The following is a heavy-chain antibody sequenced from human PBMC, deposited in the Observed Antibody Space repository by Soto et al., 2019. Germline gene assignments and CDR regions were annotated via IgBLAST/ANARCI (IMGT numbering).Heavy chain of an antibody. CDR1: GYTFNGYG. J-gene: IGHJ4*02. CDR2: VSGNNGDT. V-gene: IGHV1-18*01. Sequence: QVQLVQSGGEVKRPGASVKVSCRVAGYTFNGYGISWMRQAPGQGLEWMGWVSGNNGDTKYVENYQGRVTMTIDTSTSTAYMELRSLRSDDTAVYYCARDISYYHDDSGYSNCDYWGQGTLVTVSP. D-gene: IGHD3-22*01. CDR3: ARDISYYHDDSGYSNCDY.